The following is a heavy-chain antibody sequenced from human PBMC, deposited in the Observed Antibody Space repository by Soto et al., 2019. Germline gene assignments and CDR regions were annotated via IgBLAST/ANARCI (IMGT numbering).Heavy chain of an antibody. CDR2: INAGNGNT. V-gene: IGHV1-3*01. Sequence: VASVKVSCKASGYTFTSYAMHWVRQAPGQRLEWMGWINAGNGNTKYSQKFQGRVTITRDTSASTAYMELSSLRSEDTAVYYCARGPGGPDGPGEYWGQGTLVTVSS. D-gene: IGHD3-10*01. CDR3: ARGPGGPDGPGEY. J-gene: IGHJ4*02. CDR1: GYTFTSYA.